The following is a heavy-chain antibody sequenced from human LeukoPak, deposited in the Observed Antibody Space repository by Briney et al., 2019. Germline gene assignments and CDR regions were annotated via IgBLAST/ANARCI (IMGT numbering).Heavy chain of an antibody. CDR1: SASVTSHH. J-gene: IGHJ4*02. CDR2: VHFSGST. CDR3: ARDESSRDDSGGYHY. V-gene: IGHV4-4*07. D-gene: IGHD3-22*01. Sequence: SETLSLTCSVSSASVTSHHWAWIRQPAEKGLEWVGRVHFSGSTNYNPSPMSRVAISLDKSKNELSLTLKSVSAADTAVYYCARDESSRDDSGGYHYWGRGVLVTVSS.